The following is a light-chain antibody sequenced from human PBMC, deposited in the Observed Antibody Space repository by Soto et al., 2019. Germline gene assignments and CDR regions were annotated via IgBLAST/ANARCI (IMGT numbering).Light chain of an antibody. CDR2: GAS. V-gene: IGKV3-20*01. J-gene: IGKJ5*01. CDR3: QEYNNWPLIT. Sequence: EIVLTQSPGTLSLSPGKRATLSCRASQSISSSYLAWYQQRPGQAPRLLIYGASSRATGIPDRFSGSGSGTEFTLTISSLQSEDFAVYYCQEYNNWPLITFGQGTRLEI. CDR1: QSISSSY.